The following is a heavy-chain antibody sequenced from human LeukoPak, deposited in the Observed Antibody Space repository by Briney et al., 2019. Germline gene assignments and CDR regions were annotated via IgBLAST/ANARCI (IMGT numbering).Heavy chain of an antibody. V-gene: IGHV3-30*09. CDR1: GFTFSNYA. CDR3: ARVSDRGVDY. J-gene: IGHJ4*02. CDR2: ISYDGGNK. D-gene: IGHD2/OR15-2a*01. Sequence: GGSLRLSCAASGFTFSNYAMRWVLQAPGKGLEWVAVISYDGGNKYYADSVKGRFAISRDNSKNTLYLQMNSLRAEDTAVYYCARVSDRGVDYWGQGTLVTVSS.